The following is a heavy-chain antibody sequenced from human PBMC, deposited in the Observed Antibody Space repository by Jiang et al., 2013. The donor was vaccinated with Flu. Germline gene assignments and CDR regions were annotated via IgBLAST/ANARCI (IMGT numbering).Heavy chain of an antibody. D-gene: IGHD3-3*01. CDR3: ATTPARITIFGVVLDGGWFDP. V-gene: IGHV1-24*01. Sequence: GASVKVTCKVSGYTLTELSMHWVRQAPGKGLEWMGGFDPEDGETIYAQKFQGRVTMTEDTSTDTAYMELSSLRSEDTAVYYCATTPARITIFGVVLDGGWFDPWGQGTLVTVSS. J-gene: IGHJ5*02. CDR2: FDPEDGET. CDR1: GYTLTELS.